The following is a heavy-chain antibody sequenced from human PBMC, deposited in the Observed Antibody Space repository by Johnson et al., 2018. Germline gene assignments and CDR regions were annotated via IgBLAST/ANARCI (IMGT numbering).Heavy chain of an antibody. CDR3: ARSASGSYNAFDI. CDR2: IYPGGSET. D-gene: IGHD3-10*01. Sequence: VQLVESGAEVKKPGESXKISCKGSGYSFTDHWIGWVRQMPGKGLEWMGIIYPGGSETRYSPSFQGQVTISADKPFSTAYQQWSSLKTSDTALYYCARSASGSYNAFDIWGQGTVVTVSS. V-gene: IGHV5-51*01. J-gene: IGHJ3*02. CDR1: GYSFTDHW.